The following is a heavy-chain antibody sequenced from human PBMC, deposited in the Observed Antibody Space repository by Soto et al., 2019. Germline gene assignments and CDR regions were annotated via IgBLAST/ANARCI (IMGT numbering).Heavy chain of an antibody. Sequence: QVQLVQSGAEVKKPGASVKVSCKASGYTFTSYGISWVRQAPGQGLEWMGWISAYNGNTNYAQKLQGRVTMTTDTSTSTAYMELRSLRSDDTAVYCCARDSLINDYSNYGGSSWGQGTLVTVSS. J-gene: IGHJ5*02. CDR1: GYTFTSYG. V-gene: IGHV1-18*01. D-gene: IGHD4-4*01. CDR2: ISAYNGNT. CDR3: ARDSLINDYSNYGGSS.